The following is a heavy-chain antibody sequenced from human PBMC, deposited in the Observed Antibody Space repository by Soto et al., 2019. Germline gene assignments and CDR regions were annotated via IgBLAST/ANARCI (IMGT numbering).Heavy chain of an antibody. CDR3: ARGWGRIFDY. Sequence: QVQLQQWGAGLLKPSETLSLTCAVYGGSFSGYYWNWIRQPPGKGLEWIGEINHSGSTNDNPSLKRRVTISVDAPTNRFSLKLRSVTAADTAVYYCARGWGRIFDYWGQGTLVTVSS. CDR2: INHSGST. V-gene: IGHV4-34*01. J-gene: IGHJ4*02. D-gene: IGHD7-27*01. CDR1: GGSFSGYY.